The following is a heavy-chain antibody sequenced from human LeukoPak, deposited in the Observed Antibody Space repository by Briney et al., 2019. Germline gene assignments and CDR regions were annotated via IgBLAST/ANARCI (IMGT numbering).Heavy chain of an antibody. V-gene: IGHV3-11*04. CDR3: AIDPKNYDILTGYPTPDY. CDR2: ISSSGSTI. J-gene: IGHJ4*02. Sequence: GGSLRLSCAASGFTFSDYYMSWIRQAPGKGLEWVSYISSSGSTIYYADSVKGRFTISRDNAKNSLYLQMNSLRDEDTAVYYCAIDPKNYDILTGYPTPDYWGQGTLVTVSS. CDR1: GFTFSDYY. D-gene: IGHD3-9*01.